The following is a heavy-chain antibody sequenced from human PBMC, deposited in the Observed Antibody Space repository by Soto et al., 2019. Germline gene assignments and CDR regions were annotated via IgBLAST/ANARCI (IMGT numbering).Heavy chain of an antibody. CDR3: ARDYRVSDYGTFGIDAFDI. Sequence: QVQLVESGGGLVKPGGSLRLSCAASGCTFSDYYMSWIRQAPGKGLEWVSYISSSGSTIYYADSVKGRFTISRDNAKNSLYLQMNSLRAEDTAVYYCARDYRVSDYGTFGIDAFDIWGLGTMVTGSS. V-gene: IGHV3-11*01. D-gene: IGHD4-17*01. CDR2: ISSSGSTI. J-gene: IGHJ3*02. CDR1: GCTFSDYY.